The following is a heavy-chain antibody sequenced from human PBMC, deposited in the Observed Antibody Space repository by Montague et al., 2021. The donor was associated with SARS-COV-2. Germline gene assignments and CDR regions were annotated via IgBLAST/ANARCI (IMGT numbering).Heavy chain of an antibody. Sequence: SLRLSCAASGFRFSGYAMSWVRQAPGKGLEWVSVIYSGGSTQYADSVKGRFTISRDKSNYTLYLQMNSLRAEDTAVYYCAARADYYYGMDVWGQGTSVTVSS. CDR3: AARADYYYGMDV. CDR2: IYSGGST. V-gene: IGHV3-66*01. J-gene: IGHJ6*02. CDR1: GFRFSGYA.